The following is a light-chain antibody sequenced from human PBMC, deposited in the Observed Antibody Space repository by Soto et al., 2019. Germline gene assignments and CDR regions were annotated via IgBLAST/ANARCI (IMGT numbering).Light chain of an antibody. Sequence: QSALAHPASVSGSRGQSITISCTGTSSDVGGYNYVSWYQQDPGKAPKLMIYDVNNRPSGVSNRFSGSKSGNTASLTITGLQAEDEAYYYCSSYTSSSTLEVFGGGTKLTVL. CDR1: SSDVGGYNY. CDR2: DVN. V-gene: IGLV2-14*01. J-gene: IGLJ2*01. CDR3: SSYTSSSTLEV.